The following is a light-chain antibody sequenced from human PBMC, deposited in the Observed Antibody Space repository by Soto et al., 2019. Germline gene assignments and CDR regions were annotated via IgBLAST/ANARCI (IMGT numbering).Light chain of an antibody. CDR1: RGDVGGYNY. V-gene: IGLV2-14*01. CDR3: SSYTISRTVV. J-gene: IGLJ2*01. Sequence: QSVLTQPASVSGSPGQSITISCTGTRGDVGGYNYVSWYQHHPDRAPKLIIYEVSNRPSGVSNRFSGSKSGTTASLTISGLQAEDEADYYCSSYTISRTVVFGGGTKLTVL. CDR2: EVS.